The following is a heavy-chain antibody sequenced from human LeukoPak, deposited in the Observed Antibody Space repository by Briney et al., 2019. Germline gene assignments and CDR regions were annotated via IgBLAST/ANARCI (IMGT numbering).Heavy chain of an antibody. Sequence: GGSLRLSCAASGFTVSNYVMHWARQAPGKGLEWVAVISYDGSSKYYADSVKGRFTISRDNAKNSLYLQMNSLRAEDTAVYYCARSYSSSRGTFDYWGQGTLVTVSS. D-gene: IGHD6-6*01. CDR3: ARSYSSSRGTFDY. J-gene: IGHJ4*02. CDR2: ISYDGSSK. CDR1: GFTVSNYV. V-gene: IGHV3-30*03.